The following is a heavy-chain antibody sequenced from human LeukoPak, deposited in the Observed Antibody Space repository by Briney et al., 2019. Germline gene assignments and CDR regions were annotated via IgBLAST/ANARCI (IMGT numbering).Heavy chain of an antibody. J-gene: IGHJ4*02. CDR1: GGSISSYY. CDR2: INQDGSEK. V-gene: IGHV3-7*01. CDR3: ARAPYDYVWGSYRHYFDY. D-gene: IGHD3-16*02. Sequence: ETLSLTCTVSGGSISSYYWSWIRQPPGKGLEWVANINQDGSEKYYVDSVKGRFTISRDNAKNSLYLQMNSLRAEDTAVYYCARAPYDYVWGSYRHYFDYWGQGTLVTVSS.